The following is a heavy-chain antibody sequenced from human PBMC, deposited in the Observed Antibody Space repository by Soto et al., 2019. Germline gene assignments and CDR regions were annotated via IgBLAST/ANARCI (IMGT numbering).Heavy chain of an antibody. J-gene: IGHJ4*02. V-gene: IGHV3-30*18. CDR2: ISYDGSNK. D-gene: IGHD6-13*01. CDR1: GFTFSSYG. Sequence: QVQLVESGGGVVQPGRSLRLSCAASGFTFSSYGVHWVRQAPGKGLEWVAVISYDGSNKYYADSVKGRFTISRDNSKNTLYLQMNSLRAEDTAVYYCAKGTSRIAAAGSSAYWGQGTLVTVSS. CDR3: AKGTSRIAAAGSSAY.